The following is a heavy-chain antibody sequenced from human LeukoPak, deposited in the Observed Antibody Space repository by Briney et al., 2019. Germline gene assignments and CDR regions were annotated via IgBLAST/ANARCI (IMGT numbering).Heavy chain of an antibody. D-gene: IGHD4-17*01. J-gene: IGHJ6*02. Sequence: ASVKVSCKASGYTFTSYGISWVRQAPGQGLEWMGWISAYNGNTNYAQKFQGRVTMTRNTSISTAYMELSSLRSEDTAVYYCARGYGGMDVWGQGTTVTVSS. CDR1: GYTFTSYG. V-gene: IGHV1-18*01. CDR2: ISAYNGNT. CDR3: ARGYGGMDV.